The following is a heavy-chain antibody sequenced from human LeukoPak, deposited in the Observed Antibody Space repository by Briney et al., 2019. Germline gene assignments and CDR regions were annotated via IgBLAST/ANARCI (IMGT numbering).Heavy chain of an antibody. V-gene: IGHV4-39*01. Sequence: SETLSLTCSVSGCSITSGYSCDWIRPPPGKGVEWIANIYFRGSSSYNPSLKSRITMSVDPSQNQYSLKLNSVTATDTAVYFCARRLHGSGNFDYWGQGILVTVSS. CDR3: ARRLHGSGNFDY. D-gene: IGHD3-10*01. CDR1: GCSITSGYS. J-gene: IGHJ4*02. CDR2: IYFRGSS.